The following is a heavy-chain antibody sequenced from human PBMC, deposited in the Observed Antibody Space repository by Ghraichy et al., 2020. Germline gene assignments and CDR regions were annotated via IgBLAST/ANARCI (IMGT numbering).Heavy chain of an antibody. CDR1: GYTFNNYG. D-gene: IGHD3-3*01. J-gene: IGHJ6*02. Sequence: ASVKVSCKTSGYTFNNYGINWVRQAPGRGPEWMGWISGFNAKTHSAQRFQDRVTLTTDTSSKTAYMELRSLRSDDTAVYYCAREEFHYDYLSDQYRHMIYGMDVWGQGTPVTVSS. CDR2: ISGFNAKT. V-gene: IGHV1-18*01. CDR3: AREEFHYDYLSDQYRHMIYGMDV.